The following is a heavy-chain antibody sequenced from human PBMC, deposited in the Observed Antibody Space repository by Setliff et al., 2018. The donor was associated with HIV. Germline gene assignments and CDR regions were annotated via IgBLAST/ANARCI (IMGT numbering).Heavy chain of an antibody. D-gene: IGHD3-16*01. J-gene: IGHJ6*02. Sequence: GSLRLSCTASGFSIGRYGMHWVRQAPGKGLEWVALIWYDGSNRYYADSVKGRFTISRDNSGNTLSLQMNRLRAEDTATYYCAKDYASIMIGFYGVDGWGQGATVTVSS. V-gene: IGHV3-33*06. CDR3: AKDYASIMIGFYGVDG. CDR2: IWYDGSNR. CDR1: GFSIGRYG.